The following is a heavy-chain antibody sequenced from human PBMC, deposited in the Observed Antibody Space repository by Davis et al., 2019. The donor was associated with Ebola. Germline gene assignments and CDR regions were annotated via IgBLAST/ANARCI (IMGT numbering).Heavy chain of an antibody. CDR1: GGSFSGYY. CDR2: INHSGST. J-gene: IGHJ4*02. D-gene: IGHD5-18*01. Sequence: PSETLSLTCAVYGGSFSGYYWSWIRQPPGKGLEWIGEINHSGSTNYNPSLKSRVTISVDTSKNQFSLKLSSVTAADTAVYYCARPDRYSYGWGFDYWGQGTLVTVSS. CDR3: ARPDRYSYGWGFDY. V-gene: IGHV4-34*01.